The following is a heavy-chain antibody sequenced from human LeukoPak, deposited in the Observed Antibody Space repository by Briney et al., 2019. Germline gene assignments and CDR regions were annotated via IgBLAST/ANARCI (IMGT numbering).Heavy chain of an antibody. CDR3: AVRYGGYEGGDY. CDR2: IIPIFGTA. Sequence: ASVKVSCKASGGTFSSYAISWVRQAPGRGLEWMGRIIPIFGTANYAQKFQGRVTITTDESTSTAYMELSSLRSEDTAVYYCAVRYGGYEGGDYWGQGTLVTVSS. D-gene: IGHD5-12*01. J-gene: IGHJ4*02. CDR1: GGTFSSYA. V-gene: IGHV1-69*05.